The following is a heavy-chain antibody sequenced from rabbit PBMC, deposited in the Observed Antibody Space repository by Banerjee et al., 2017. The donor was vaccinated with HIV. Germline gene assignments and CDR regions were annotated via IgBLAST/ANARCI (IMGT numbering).Heavy chain of an antibody. Sequence: QQQLEESGGGLVKPGGTLTLTCKASGFSFSGFVYMCWVRQAPGKGLEWIACISADSGNTYYASWAKGRFTVSKTSSTTVTLQLNSLTAADTATYFCARSTNSGYYIPLKLWGPGTLVTVS. CDR1: GFSFSGFVY. D-gene: IGHD1-1*01. CDR3: ARSTNSGYYIPLKL. J-gene: IGHJ4*01. V-gene: IGHV1S45*01. CDR2: ISADSGNT.